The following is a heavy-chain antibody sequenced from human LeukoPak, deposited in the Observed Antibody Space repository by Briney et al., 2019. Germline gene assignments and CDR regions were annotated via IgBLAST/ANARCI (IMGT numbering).Heavy chain of an antibody. J-gene: IGHJ5*02. D-gene: IGHD3-10*01. CDR2: IYPSGST. CDR3: ARALGYFGSGGEA. V-gene: IGHV4-4*07. CDR1: GGSISSYF. Sequence: KPSETLSLTCTVSGGSISSYFWNWIRQPAGKGLEWIGRIYPSGSTNYNPSLSSRVTMSVDTSKNQFSLKLSSVTAADTAMYYCARALGYFGSGGEAWGQGALVTVSS.